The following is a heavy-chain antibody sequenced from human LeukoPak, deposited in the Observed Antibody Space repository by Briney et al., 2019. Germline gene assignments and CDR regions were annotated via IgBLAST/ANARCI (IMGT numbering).Heavy chain of an antibody. CDR1: GFTFSSYS. V-gene: IGHV3-48*01. J-gene: IGHJ3*02. CDR3: ARDSSGYPQDAFDI. Sequence: PGGSLRLSCAASGFTFSSYSMNWVRQAPGKGLEWVSYISSSSSTIYCADSVKGRFTISRDNAKNSLYLQMNSLRAEDTAVYYCARDSSGYPQDAFDIWGQGTMVTVSS. D-gene: IGHD3-22*01. CDR2: ISSSSSTI.